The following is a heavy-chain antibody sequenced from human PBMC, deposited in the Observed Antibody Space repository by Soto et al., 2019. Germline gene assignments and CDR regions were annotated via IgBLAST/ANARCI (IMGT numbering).Heavy chain of an antibody. J-gene: IGHJ5*01. Sequence: QVQLLESGPGLVKPSQTLSLTCSVSGDSISNLDYFWAWIRQPPGQALEYIGYIYKSATTYYNPSFESRVAISVDTSKSQFSQNVTSVTAADTAVYFCARGRYCLTGRCFPNWFDSWGQGALVTVSS. CDR3: ARGRYCLTGRCFPNWFDS. D-gene: IGHD7-27*01. CDR2: IYKSATT. V-gene: IGHV4-30-4*01. CDR1: GDSISNLDYF.